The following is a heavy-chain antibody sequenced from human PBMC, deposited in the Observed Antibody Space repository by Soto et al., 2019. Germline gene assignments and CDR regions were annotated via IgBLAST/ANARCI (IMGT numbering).Heavy chain of an antibody. CDR3: ARLGGYYQSLDP. CDR2: IYSGGST. CDR1: GGSVTSGSYF. D-gene: IGHD3-22*01. V-gene: IGHV4-61*01. Sequence: SETLCLTCSVSGGSVTSGSYFWTWMRQLPGKGLQWVGYIYSGGSTSYNPSLKSRITISLDTSKSQISLRLSSVTAADTAVYYCARLGGYYQSLDPWGPGTLVTVSS. J-gene: IGHJ5*02.